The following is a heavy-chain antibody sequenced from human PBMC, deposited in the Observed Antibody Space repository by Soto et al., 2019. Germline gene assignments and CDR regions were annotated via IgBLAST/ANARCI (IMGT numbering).Heavy chain of an antibody. J-gene: IGHJ5*02. V-gene: IGHV1-69*02. CDR3: ALRGDIVVVPAATRAGVSFDP. CDR1: GGTFSSYT. Sequence: ASVKVSCKASGGTFSSYTISWVRQAPGQGLEWMGRIIPILGIANYAQKFQGRVTITADKSTSTAYMELSSLRSEDTAVYYCALRGDIVVVPAATRAGVSFDPWGQGTLVTVSS. D-gene: IGHD2-2*01. CDR2: IIPILGIA.